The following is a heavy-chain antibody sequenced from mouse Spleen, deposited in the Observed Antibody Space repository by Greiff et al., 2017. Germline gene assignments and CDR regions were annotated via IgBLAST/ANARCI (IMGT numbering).Heavy chain of an antibody. V-gene: IGHV5-9-1*02. CDR3: TRDYYGSSYRAWFAY. CDR1: GFTFSSYA. Sequence: EVKVVESGEGLVKPGGSLKLSCAASGFTFSSYAMSWVRQTPEKRLEWVAYISSGGDYIYYADTVKGRFTISRDNARNTLYLQMSSLKSEDTAMYYCTRDYYGSSYRAWFAYWGQGTLVTVSA. D-gene: IGHD1-1*01. CDR2: ISSGGDYI. J-gene: IGHJ3*01.